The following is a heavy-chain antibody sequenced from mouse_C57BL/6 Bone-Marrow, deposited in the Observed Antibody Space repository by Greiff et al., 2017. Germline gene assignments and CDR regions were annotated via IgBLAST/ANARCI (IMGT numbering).Heavy chain of an antibody. D-gene: IGHD1-1*01. CDR3: ARSVNYYCSLYYFDY. CDR1: GYTFTDYN. CDR2: INPNNGGT. J-gene: IGHJ2*01. V-gene: IGHV1-22*01. Sequence: VQLQQSGPELVKPGASVKMSCKASGYTFTDYNMHWVKQSHGKSLEWIGYINPNNGGTSYNQKLQGKATLNVNKSSSTAYMGLRSLTSEDSAVYYCARSVNYYCSLYYFDYWGQGTTLTVSS.